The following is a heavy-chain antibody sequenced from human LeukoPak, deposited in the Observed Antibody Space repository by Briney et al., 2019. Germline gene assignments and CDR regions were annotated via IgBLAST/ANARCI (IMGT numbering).Heavy chain of an antibody. J-gene: IGHJ5*02. D-gene: IGHD3-16*01. CDR3: ARPVRGGQLAP. Sequence: ASVKVSCKASGYTFTSYGISRVRQAPGQGLEWMGWISAYNGNTNYAQKLQGRVTMTTDTSTSTAYMELSRLRSDDTAVYYCARPVRGGQLAPWGQGTLVTVSS. CDR1: GYTFTSYG. V-gene: IGHV1-18*01. CDR2: ISAYNGNT.